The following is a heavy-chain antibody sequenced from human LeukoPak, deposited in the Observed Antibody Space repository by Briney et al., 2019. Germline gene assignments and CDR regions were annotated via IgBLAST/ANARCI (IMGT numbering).Heavy chain of an antibody. J-gene: IGHJ4*02. D-gene: IGHD2-2*01. Sequence: SETLSLTCAVYGGSLSGYYWSWIRQPAGKGLEWIGRIYSSGSTNYNPSLKSRVTLSVDTSKNEFSLKLSSVTAADTAVYYCARDSYSTSCYDYWGQGILVTVSS. CDR3: ARDSYSTSCYDY. CDR1: GGSLSGYY. V-gene: IGHV4-4*07. CDR2: IYSSGST.